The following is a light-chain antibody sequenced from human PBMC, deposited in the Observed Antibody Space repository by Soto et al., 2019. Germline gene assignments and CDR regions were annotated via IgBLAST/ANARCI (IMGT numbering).Light chain of an antibody. Sequence: QSVLTQPPSASGTPGQRVTISCSGSSSNIGSNPVNWYQQLPGTAPTLLIYSNNQRPSGVPDRFSGSKSGTSASLAVNGLQSEDEADYYCAAWDDSLNGPLFGGGTKLTVL. CDR3: AAWDDSLNGPL. J-gene: IGLJ3*02. CDR2: SNN. CDR1: SSNIGSNP. V-gene: IGLV1-44*01.